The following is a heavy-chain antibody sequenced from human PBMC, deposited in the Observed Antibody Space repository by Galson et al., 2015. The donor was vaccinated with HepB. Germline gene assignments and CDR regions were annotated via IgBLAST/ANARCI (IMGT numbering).Heavy chain of an antibody. CDR2: IYYSGST. J-gene: IGHJ4*02. V-gene: IGHV4-39*01. D-gene: IGHD1-1*01. Sequence: ETLSLTCTVSGGSISSSSYYWGWIRQPPGKGLEWIGSIYYSGSTYYNPSLKSRVTISVDTSKNQFSLKLSSVTAADTAVYYCARPGYDPAGDYWGQGTLVTVSS. CDR1: GGSISSSSYY. CDR3: ARPGYDPAGDY.